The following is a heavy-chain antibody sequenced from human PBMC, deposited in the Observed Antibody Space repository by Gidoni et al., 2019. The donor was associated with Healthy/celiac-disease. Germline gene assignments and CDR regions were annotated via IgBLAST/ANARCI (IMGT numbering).Heavy chain of an antibody. V-gene: IGHV4-39*01. Sequence: QLQLQESAPGLVKPSETLSLTCTVSGGSISSSSYYWGWIRQPPGKGLEWIGSIYYSGSTYYNPSLKSRVTISVDTSKNQFSLKLSSVTAADTAVYYCARPRTATVFGSGNQKDAFDIWGQGTMVTVSS. CDR1: GGSISSSSYY. D-gene: IGHD3-10*01. CDR2: IYYSGST. J-gene: IGHJ3*02. CDR3: ARPRTATVFGSGNQKDAFDI.